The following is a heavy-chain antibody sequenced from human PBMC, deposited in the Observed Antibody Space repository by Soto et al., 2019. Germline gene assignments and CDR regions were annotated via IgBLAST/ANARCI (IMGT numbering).Heavy chain of an antibody. J-gene: IGHJ5*02. CDR2: TYYRSKWYN. V-gene: IGHV6-1*01. Sequence: SQTLSLTCVISGDSVSSNTAAWNWIRQSPSRGLEWLGRTYYRSKWYNDYAESVKSRITINPDTSKNQFSLQLNSVTPEDTAMYYCARVVDTSGTGAWFDHWGQGTLVTVSS. CDR3: ARVVDTSGTGAWFDH. CDR1: GDSVSSNTAA. D-gene: IGHD3-10*01.